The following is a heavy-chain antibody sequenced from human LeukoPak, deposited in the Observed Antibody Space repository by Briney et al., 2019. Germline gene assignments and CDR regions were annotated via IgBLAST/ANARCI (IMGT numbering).Heavy chain of an antibody. CDR2: IYPGDSDA. V-gene: IGHV5-51*01. CDR3: ARQNSYAFDI. CDR1: GYSFNSYW. Sequence: GESLKISCKGSGYSFNSYWIGWVRQMPGKGLKWMGIIYPGDSDARYSPSFQGQVTISADESISTAYLQWSSLKASDTAMYFCARQNSYAFDIWGQGTMVTVSS. J-gene: IGHJ3*02.